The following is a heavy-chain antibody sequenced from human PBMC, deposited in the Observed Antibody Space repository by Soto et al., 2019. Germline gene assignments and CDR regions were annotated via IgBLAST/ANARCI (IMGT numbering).Heavy chain of an antibody. CDR3: AREVPAAIRWDNWFDP. V-gene: IGHV1-69*13. J-gene: IGHJ5*02. Sequence: EASVKVSCKASGGTFSSYAISWVRQAPGQGLEWMGGIIPIFGTANYAQKFQGRVTITADESTSTAYMELSSLRSEDTAVYYCAREVPAAIRWDNWFDPWGQGTLVTV. CDR1: GGTFSSYA. CDR2: IIPIFGTA. D-gene: IGHD2-2*02.